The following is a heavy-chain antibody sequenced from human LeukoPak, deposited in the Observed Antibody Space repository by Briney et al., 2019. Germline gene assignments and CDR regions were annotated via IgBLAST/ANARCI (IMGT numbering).Heavy chain of an antibody. CDR2: IYYSGRT. D-gene: IGHD3-10*01. CDR3: ASVKSSDYEVAKDY. CDR1: AGSISSYY. V-gene: IGHV4-59*01. Sequence: SETLSLTCTVSAGSISSYYWSWIRQPPGKGLEWIGYIYYSGRTNYNPSLKSRVTISVDTSRNQFSLKLTSVAAADTAVYYCASVKSSDYEVAKDYWGQGTLVTVSS. J-gene: IGHJ4*02.